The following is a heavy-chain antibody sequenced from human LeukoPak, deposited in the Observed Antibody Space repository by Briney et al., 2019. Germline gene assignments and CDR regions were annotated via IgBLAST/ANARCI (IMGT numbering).Heavy chain of an antibody. D-gene: IGHD1-26*01. V-gene: IGHV3-30*02. CDR2: IRYDGSNK. J-gene: IGHJ4*02. CDR3: ARDGVGSLPLDY. Sequence: PGGSLRLSCAASGFTFSSYGMHWVRQAPGKGLEWVAFIRYDGSNKYYADSVKGRFTISRDNSKNTLYLQMNSLRAEDTAVYYCARDGVGSLPLDYWGQGTLVTVSS. CDR1: GFTFSSYG.